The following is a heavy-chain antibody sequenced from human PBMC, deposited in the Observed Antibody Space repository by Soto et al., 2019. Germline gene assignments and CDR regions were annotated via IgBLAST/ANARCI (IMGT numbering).Heavy chain of an antibody. CDR2: TNSDALTT. CDR1: GFTFADFW. CDR3: AKDGRTPGHPLDY. J-gene: IGHJ4*02. V-gene: IGHV3-74*01. Sequence: GSLRLSCAASGFTFADFWMHWVRQVPGKGLVWVSRTNSDALTTSYADSVKGRFTISRDNARSTLYLQMNSLTADDTAVYYCAKDGRTPGHPLDYWGQGTLVTVSS. D-gene: IGHD1-26*01.